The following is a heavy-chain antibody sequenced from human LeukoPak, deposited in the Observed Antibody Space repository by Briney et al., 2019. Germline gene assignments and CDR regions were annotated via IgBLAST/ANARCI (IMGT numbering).Heavy chain of an antibody. CDR1: GFPFDNFW. Sequence: GGSLRLSCVVSGFPFDNFWMHWVRQVPGKGLAWVARMDTDGRTTDYADSVKGRFTISRDNARNTLYLQMRCLRADDSALYYCATDVTGSEDRWGQGTLVTVSS. CDR3: ATDVTGSEDR. J-gene: IGHJ5*02. CDR2: MDTDGRTT. D-gene: IGHD6-25*01. V-gene: IGHV3-74*01.